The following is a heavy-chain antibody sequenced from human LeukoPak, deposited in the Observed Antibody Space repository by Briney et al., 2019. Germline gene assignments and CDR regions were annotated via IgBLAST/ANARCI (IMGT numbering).Heavy chain of an antibody. V-gene: IGHV3-23*01. D-gene: IGHD3-16*01. CDR3: ARFTPQGYGWGGYNRFDP. Sequence: PGGSLRLSCAASGSTFSRNGMTWVRQAPGKGLDLVSAISGSGGNTYYADSVKGRFTISRDNSKNTLYLQMNSLRAEDTAVYYCARFTPQGYGWGGYNRFDPWGQGTLVTVSS. J-gene: IGHJ5*02. CDR2: ISGSGGNT. CDR1: GSTFSRNG.